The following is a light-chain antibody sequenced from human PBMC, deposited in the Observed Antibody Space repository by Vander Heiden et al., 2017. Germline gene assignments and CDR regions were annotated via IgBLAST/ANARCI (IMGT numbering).Light chain of an antibody. V-gene: IGLV2-14*03. CDR1: RNDIGGSKY. CDR2: DVT. CDR3: NSYTSTSTLV. Sequence: QSALTHPASVSGSPGQSITISCPGTRNDIGGSKYVSWYQQHPGKVPELIIYDVTNRPSGVSDRFSGSKSGNTASLTISALQPEDEADYYCNSYTSTSTLVFGGGTKLTVL. J-gene: IGLJ2*01.